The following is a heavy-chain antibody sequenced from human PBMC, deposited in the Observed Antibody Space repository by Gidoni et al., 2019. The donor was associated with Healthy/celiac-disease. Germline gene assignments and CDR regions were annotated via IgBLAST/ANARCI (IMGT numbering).Heavy chain of an antibody. J-gene: IGHJ4*02. D-gene: IGHD3-10*01. CDR3: ARVCYGSGSSLWCGKIY. CDR2: INVGNGNT. V-gene: IGHV1-3*01. Sequence: QVQLVQSGAEVKKPGASVKVSCKASGYTFTSYAMHWVRQAPGQRLEWMGWINVGNGNTKYSQKLQGRVTITRDTSASTAYMELSSLRSEDTAVYYCARVCYGSGSSLWCGKIYWGQGTLVTVSS. CDR1: GYTFTSYA.